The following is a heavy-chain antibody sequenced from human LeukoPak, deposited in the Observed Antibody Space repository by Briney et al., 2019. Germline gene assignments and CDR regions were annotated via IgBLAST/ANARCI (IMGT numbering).Heavy chain of an antibody. V-gene: IGHV4-34*01. CDR1: GGSFSGYY. J-gene: IGHJ4*02. CDR3: ARRYYDSSGYYYPDY. Sequence: PSETLSLTCAVYGGSFSGYYWSWIRQPPGKGLEWIGEINHSGSTNYNPSLKSRVTISVDTSKNQFFLKLSSVTAADTAVYYCARRYYDSSGYYYPDYWGQGTLVTVSS. CDR2: INHSGST. D-gene: IGHD3-22*01.